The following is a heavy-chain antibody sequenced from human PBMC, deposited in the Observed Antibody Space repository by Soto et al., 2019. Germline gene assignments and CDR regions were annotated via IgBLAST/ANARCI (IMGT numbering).Heavy chain of an antibody. CDR3: CHGLNWRKGTD. V-gene: IGHV4-39*01. CDR1: GASISNNNDN. CDR2: ISYSGST. J-gene: IGHJ4*02. Sequence: SETLSLTCTVSGASISNNNDNWGWIRQPPGKGLEWIGSISYSGSTDYSPSLKGRVTISVDTSINQISLKLTPVTAADTAVFYCCHGLNWRKGTDWGQGTLVTGS. D-gene: IGHD1-1*01.